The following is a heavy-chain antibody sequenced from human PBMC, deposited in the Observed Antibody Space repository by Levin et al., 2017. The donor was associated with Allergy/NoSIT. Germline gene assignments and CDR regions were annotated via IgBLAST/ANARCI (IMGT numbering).Heavy chain of an antibody. CDR1: GFTVSSNY. CDR2: IYSGGST. V-gene: IGHV3-66*01. CDR3: ARVHGDYGRAFDI. Sequence: GGSLRLSCAASGFTVSSNYMSWVRQAPGKGLEWVSVIYSGGSTYYADSVKGRFTISRDNSKNTLYLQMNSLRAEDTAVYYCARVHGDYGRAFDIWGQGTMVTVSS. J-gene: IGHJ3*02. D-gene: IGHD4-17*01.